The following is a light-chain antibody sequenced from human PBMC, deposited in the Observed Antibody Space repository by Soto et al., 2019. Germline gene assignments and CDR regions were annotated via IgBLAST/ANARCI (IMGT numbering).Light chain of an antibody. J-gene: IGKJ1*01. CDR1: QSISSY. Sequence: DIQMTQSPSSLSASVGVRFTITCRASQSISSYLNWYQQKPGKAPKLLIYAASSLQSGVPSRFSGSGSGTDFTLTISSLQPEDFATYYCQQSYSTPRTFGQGTKVDIK. CDR2: AAS. V-gene: IGKV1-39*01. CDR3: QQSYSTPRT.